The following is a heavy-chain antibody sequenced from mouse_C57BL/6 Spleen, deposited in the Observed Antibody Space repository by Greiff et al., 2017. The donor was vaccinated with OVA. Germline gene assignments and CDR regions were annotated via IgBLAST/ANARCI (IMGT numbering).Heavy chain of an antibody. J-gene: IGHJ3*01. CDR3: TLYYYGAFAY. CDR1: GFNIKDDY. CDR2: IAPENGDT. V-gene: IGHV14-4*01. D-gene: IGHD1-1*01. Sequence: VQLQQSGAELVRPGASVQLSCTASGFNIKDDYMHWVKQRPEQGLEWIGWIAPENGDTAYASKFQGKATITADTSSNTAYLQLSSLTSEDTAVYYCTLYYYGAFAYWGQGTLVTVSA.